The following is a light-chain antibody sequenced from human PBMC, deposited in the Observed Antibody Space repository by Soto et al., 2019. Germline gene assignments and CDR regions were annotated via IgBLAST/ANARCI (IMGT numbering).Light chain of an antibody. Sequence: QSALTQPASVSGSPGQSITISCTGTSSDVGAYNYVSWFQQHPGKAPKLMIFQVSNRPSGVSDRFSGSKSGNTASLTISGLQAEDEADYYCISHTTISTWVFGGGTTLTVL. J-gene: IGLJ3*02. CDR2: QVS. CDR3: ISHTTISTWV. CDR1: SSDVGAYNY. V-gene: IGLV2-14*01.